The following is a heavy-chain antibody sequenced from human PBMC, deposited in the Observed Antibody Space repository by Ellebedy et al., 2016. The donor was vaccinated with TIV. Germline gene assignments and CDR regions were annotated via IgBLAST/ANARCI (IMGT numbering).Heavy chain of an antibody. J-gene: IGHJ4*02. CDR1: GGTFNNYA. D-gene: IGHD3-22*01. CDR2: IIPIFGTA. V-gene: IGHV1-69*13. Sequence: AASVKVSCKASGGTFNNYAISWVRQAPGQGLEWMGGIIPIFGTANYAQKFQGIVTITADESTSTAYMEMSSLRSEDTAVYYFARFSEGSSGPDYWGLGTLVTVSS. CDR3: ARFSEGSSGPDY.